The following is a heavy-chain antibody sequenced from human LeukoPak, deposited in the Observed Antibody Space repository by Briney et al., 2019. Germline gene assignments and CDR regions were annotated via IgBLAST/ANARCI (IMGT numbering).Heavy chain of an antibody. J-gene: IGHJ4*02. CDR1: GFTFSNYA. D-gene: IGHD4/OR15-4a*01. Sequence: PGGSLTLSCAASGFTFSNYAMNWVRQAPGKGLEWVSAINGNGDSTYYADSVKGRFTISRDNSKNTLYLQVNSLRAEDTAVYYCAKGPLTRFDYWGQGTLVTVSS. CDR3: AKGPLTRFDY. CDR2: INGNGDST. V-gene: IGHV3-23*01.